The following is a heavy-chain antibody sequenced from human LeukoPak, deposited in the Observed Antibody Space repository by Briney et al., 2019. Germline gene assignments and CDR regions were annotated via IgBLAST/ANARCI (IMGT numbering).Heavy chain of an antibody. Sequence: KPSETLSLTCAVYGGSFSGYYWSWIRQPPGKGLEWIGEINHSGSTNYNPSLKSRVTISVDTSKNQFSLKLSSVTAADTAVYYCARDTYYYDSSGYSPSYYYYGMDVWGQGTTVTVSS. CDR1: GGSFSGYY. V-gene: IGHV4-34*01. D-gene: IGHD3-22*01. CDR2: INHSGST. CDR3: ARDTYYYDSSGYSPSYYYYGMDV. J-gene: IGHJ6*02.